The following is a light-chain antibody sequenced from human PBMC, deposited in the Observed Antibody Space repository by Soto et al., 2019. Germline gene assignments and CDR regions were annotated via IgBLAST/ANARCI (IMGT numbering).Light chain of an antibody. CDR1: QSVRSNF. CDR2: DAY. V-gene: IGKV3-20*01. CDR3: QQYNSYWT. J-gene: IGKJ1*01. Sequence: EIVLTQSPGTLSLSPGERATLSCRASQSVRSNFLAWYQRKPGQAPRLLIHDAYSRATGIPDRFSGSGSGTEFTLTISSLQPDDYATYYCQQYNSYWTFGQGTKV.